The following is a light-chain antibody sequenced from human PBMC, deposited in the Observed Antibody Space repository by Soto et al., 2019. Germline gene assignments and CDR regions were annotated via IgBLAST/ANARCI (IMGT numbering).Light chain of an antibody. V-gene: IGLV2-8*01. CDR1: TSDVGGYNY. CDR2: DVD. Sequence: QSALTQPPSASGSPGQSVTISCTGTTSDVGGYNYVSWYQQHPGKAPKLLVYDVDKRPSGVPDRFSGSKSGNTASLTVSGLQAEDEADYYCSSYTSSSTLVVFGGGTKLTVL. J-gene: IGLJ2*01. CDR3: SSYTSSSTLVV.